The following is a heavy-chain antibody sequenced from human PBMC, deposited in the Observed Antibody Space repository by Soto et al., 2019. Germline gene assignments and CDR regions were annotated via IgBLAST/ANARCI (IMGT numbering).Heavy chain of an antibody. J-gene: IGHJ4*02. CDR1: GYIFSNYY. CDR3: ARYADGYNSWAIHYLDN. D-gene: IGHD5-18*01. CDR2: INPSGSSA. Sequence: QVHLVQSGAEVKKPGASVKVSCKASGYIFSNYYMHWMRQAPGQGLEWMGIINPSGSSATYAQKFQGRITLNTDTPTSTVYMELSSLTPEDTAIYYCARYADGYNSWAIHYLDNWGQGTLVTVSS. V-gene: IGHV1-46*01.